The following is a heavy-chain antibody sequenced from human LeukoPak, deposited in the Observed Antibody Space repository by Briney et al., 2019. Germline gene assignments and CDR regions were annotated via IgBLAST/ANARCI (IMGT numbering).Heavy chain of an antibody. V-gene: IGHV3-48*03. D-gene: IGHD7-27*01. J-gene: IGHJ3*02. CDR1: GFTFSSYE. CDR2: ISSSGSTI. Sequence: GGSLRLSCAASGFTFSSYEMNWVRQAPGKGREWVSYISSSGSTIYYADSVKGRFTISRDNAKHSLYLQINSLRAEDTAFYYCATLGDAFDIWGQGTMVTVSS. CDR3: ATLGDAFDI.